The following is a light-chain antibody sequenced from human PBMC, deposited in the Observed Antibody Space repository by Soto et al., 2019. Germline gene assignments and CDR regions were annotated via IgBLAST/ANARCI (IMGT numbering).Light chain of an antibody. Sequence: IMMTQSPATLSVSPGEGATLSCRASQSVSSNLAWYQQNPGQAPRLLLFGVSNRATGIPARFSGSGSGTEFSLTISSLQSEDFAVYYCQQYDYWPRTFGQGTKVEIK. CDR3: QQYDYWPRT. CDR1: QSVSSN. J-gene: IGKJ1*01. V-gene: IGKV3-15*01. CDR2: GVS.